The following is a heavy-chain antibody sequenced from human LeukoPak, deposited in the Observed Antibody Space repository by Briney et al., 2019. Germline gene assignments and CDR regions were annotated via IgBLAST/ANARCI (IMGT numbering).Heavy chain of an antibody. V-gene: IGHV4-34*01. D-gene: IGHD2-2*01. J-gene: IGHJ6*04. Sequence: SETLSLTCAVYGGSFSGYYWSWIRQPPGKGLEWIGEINHSGSTNYNPSLKSRVTISVDTSKNQFSLKLSSVTAADTAVYYCARGGPDIVVIPAARLHYYYYGMDVWGKGTTVTVSS. CDR3: ARGGPDIVVIPAARLHYYYYGMDV. CDR1: GGSFSGYY. CDR2: INHSGST.